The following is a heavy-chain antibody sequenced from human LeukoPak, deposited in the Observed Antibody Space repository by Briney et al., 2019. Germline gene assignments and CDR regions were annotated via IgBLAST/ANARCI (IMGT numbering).Heavy chain of an antibody. CDR3: ARDLDYGDYNDAFDI. CDR1: GVSISSYY. D-gene: IGHD4-17*01. Sequence: SETLSLTCSVSGVSISSYYWSWIRQSPGKGLEWIGHIYYSVSTDYNPSLKSRVTISVDTSKNQFSLKLSSVTAADTAVYYCARDLDYGDYNDAFDIWGQGTMVTVSS. CDR2: IYYSVST. J-gene: IGHJ3*02. V-gene: IGHV4-59*12.